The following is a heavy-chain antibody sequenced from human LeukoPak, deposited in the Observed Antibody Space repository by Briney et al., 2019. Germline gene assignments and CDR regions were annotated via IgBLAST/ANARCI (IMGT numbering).Heavy chain of an antibody. J-gene: IGHJ6*02. Sequence: GGSLRLSCAASGFTFSSYAMSWVRQAPGKGLEWGSAISGSGGSTYYADSVKGRFTISRDNSKNPLYLQMNSLRAEDTAVYYCAKVAIAAAGLNGMDVWGQGTTVTVSS. CDR2: ISGSGGST. D-gene: IGHD6-13*01. CDR3: AKVAIAAAGLNGMDV. CDR1: GFTFSSYA. V-gene: IGHV3-23*01.